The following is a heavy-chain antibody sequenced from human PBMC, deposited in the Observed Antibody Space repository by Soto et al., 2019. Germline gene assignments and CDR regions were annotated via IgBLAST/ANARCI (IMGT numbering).Heavy chain of an antibody. V-gene: IGHV1-18*01. J-gene: IGHJ6*02. Sequence: QVQLVQSGADVKKPGASVKVSCKASGYTFTSFGINWVRQAPGQGLEWMGWISGYNGNTNYAQNLQDRVTMTRDTTTSTAYMELRSLRSDDTAVYYCARPTYFYYYAMDVWGQGATVTVSS. CDR1: GYTFTSFG. CDR3: ARPTYFYYYAMDV. CDR2: ISGYNGNT.